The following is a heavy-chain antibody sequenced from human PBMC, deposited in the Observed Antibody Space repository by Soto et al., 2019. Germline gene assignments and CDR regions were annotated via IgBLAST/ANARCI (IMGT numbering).Heavy chain of an antibody. J-gene: IGHJ4*02. Sequence: SETLSLTCTVSGGSISSYYWSWIRQPAGKGLEWIGRIYTSGSTNYNPSLKSRVTMSVDTSKNQFSLKLSSATAADTAVYYCARARITMVRGVIITWKIGYYFDYWGQGTLVTVSS. D-gene: IGHD3-10*01. CDR2: IYTSGST. CDR1: GGSISSYY. V-gene: IGHV4-4*07. CDR3: ARARITMVRGVIITWKIGYYFDY.